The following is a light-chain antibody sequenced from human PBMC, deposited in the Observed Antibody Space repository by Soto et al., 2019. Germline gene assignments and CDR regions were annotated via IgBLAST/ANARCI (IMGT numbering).Light chain of an antibody. CDR3: AAWDSSLNAHLL. Sequence: QSVLTQPPSASGTPGQRVTISCSGSSSNIGSNPVNWYQQLPGTAPKLLIYSNNQRPSGVPARFSGSKSGTSASLAISALQSEDEADYYCAAWDSSLNAHLLFGGGTKLTVL. CDR2: SNN. V-gene: IGLV1-44*01. CDR1: SSNIGSNP. J-gene: IGLJ2*01.